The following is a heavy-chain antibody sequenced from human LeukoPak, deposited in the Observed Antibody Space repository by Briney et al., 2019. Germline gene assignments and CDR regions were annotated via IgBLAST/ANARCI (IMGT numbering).Heavy chain of an antibody. V-gene: IGHV3-23*01. CDR3: AKVGSSTWYMYYLDY. Sequence: GGSLRLSCAASGFTFSSYAMTWVRQAPGKGLEWVSTISGDSATPYFADSVKGRFTISRDNSKNTLYLQMNSLRVEDTAVYYCAKVGSSTWYMYYLDYWGQGALVTVSS. CDR1: GFTFSSYA. D-gene: IGHD6-13*01. CDR2: ISGDSATP. J-gene: IGHJ4*02.